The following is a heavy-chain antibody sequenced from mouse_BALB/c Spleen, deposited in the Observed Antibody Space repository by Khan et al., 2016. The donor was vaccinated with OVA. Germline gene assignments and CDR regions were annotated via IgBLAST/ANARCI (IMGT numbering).Heavy chain of an antibody. CDR3: RISTINA. CDR2: TDPANGNT. J-gene: IGHJ2*01. Sequence: VQLKQSGAELVKPAASLKLSCTASGYNIKDIYIHWVKQRPEKGLERIRRTDPANGNTKYDPKFQGKATTTADTSSNTAYLQLSSLTSEDTAVYYCRISTINAWGQGTTLTVSS. V-gene: IGHV14-3*02. CDR1: GYNIKDIY.